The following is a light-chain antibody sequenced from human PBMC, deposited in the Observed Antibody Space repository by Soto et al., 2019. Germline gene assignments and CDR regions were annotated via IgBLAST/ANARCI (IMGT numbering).Light chain of an antibody. CDR3: QQYNNWPRAT. V-gene: IGKV3-15*01. J-gene: IGKJ4*01. CDR2: GAS. Sequence: EIIMTHSPVTLSVSPGERSTLSCRASQSVTNNLAWYQQKPGQAPRLLIYGASTRATGIPARFSGSGSGTEFNLTISSLQSEDFGVYYCQQYNNWPRATFGGGTKVDIK. CDR1: QSVTNN.